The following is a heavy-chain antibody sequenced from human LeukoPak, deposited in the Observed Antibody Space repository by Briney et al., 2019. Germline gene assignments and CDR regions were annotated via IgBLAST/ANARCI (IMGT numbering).Heavy chain of an antibody. J-gene: IGHJ4*02. CDR3: ARSTYGGNQIDF. V-gene: IGHV1-46*01. CDR2: IIPSDGET. D-gene: IGHD4-23*01. CDR1: GGTFSSYA. Sequence: GASVKVSCKASGGTFSSYAISWVRQAPGQGLDWMGVIIPSDGETAYAQKFQGRLTMTRDTSTSTLYMDLGSLRSEDTAVYYCARSTYGGNQIDFWGQGTLVTVSS.